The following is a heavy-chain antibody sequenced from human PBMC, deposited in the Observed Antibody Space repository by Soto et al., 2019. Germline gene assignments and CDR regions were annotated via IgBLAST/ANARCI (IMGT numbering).Heavy chain of an antibody. D-gene: IGHD6-6*01. CDR1: GGSISSGDYY. V-gene: IGHV4-30-4*01. J-gene: IGHJ6*02. CDR2: IYYSGST. CDR3: ARDRIAARPGGADYYYGMDV. Sequence: SETLSLTCTVSGGSISSGDYYWSWIRQPPGKGLEWIGYIYYSGSTYYNPSLKSRVTISVDTSKNQFSLKLSSVTAADTAVYYCARDRIAARPGGADYYYGMDVWGQGTTVTVSS.